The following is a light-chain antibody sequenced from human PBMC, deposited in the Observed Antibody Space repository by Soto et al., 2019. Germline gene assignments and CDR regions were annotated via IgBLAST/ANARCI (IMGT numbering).Light chain of an antibody. J-gene: IGKJ5*01. CDR1: QSFSSY. Sequence: EIVLTQSPATLSLSPGERATLSCRASQSFSSYLAWYQQKPGQAPRLLIYDASKRATGIPARFSGRGSGTDFTLTISSLEPEDFAAYYCQQRSNWPPLITFGQGTRLEIK. V-gene: IGKV3-11*01. CDR2: DAS. CDR3: QQRSNWPPLIT.